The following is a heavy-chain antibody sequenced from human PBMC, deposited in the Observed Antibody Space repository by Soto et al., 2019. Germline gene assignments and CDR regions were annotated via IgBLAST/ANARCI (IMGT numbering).Heavy chain of an antibody. V-gene: IGHV5-51*01. D-gene: IGHD3-9*01. CDR3: ASLYFDWSESAFDI. J-gene: IGHJ3*02. CDR1: GYNFTSYW. CDR2: IYPGDSDT. Sequence: GESLKIPWKGAGYNFTSYWSGWVRKIPGKSLEWMGIIYPGDSDTRYSPSFQGQVTISADKSISTAYLQWSSLKASDTAMYYCASLYFDWSESAFDIWGQGTMVTVSS.